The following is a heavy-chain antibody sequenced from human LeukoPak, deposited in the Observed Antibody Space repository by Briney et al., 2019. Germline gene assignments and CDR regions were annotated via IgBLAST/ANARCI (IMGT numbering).Heavy chain of an antibody. CDR3: ARDKSAGADTGSSFYY. J-gene: IGHJ4*02. V-gene: IGHV3-7*03. Sequence: GGSLRLSCAASGFTFSSYAMSWVRQAPGKGLEWVASIKQDGSEKYYVDSVKGRFTFSRDNAKNSLYLQMDSLRAEDTAVYYCARDKSAGADTGSSFYYWGQGALVTVSS. CDR1: GFTFSSYA. CDR2: IKQDGSEK. D-gene: IGHD3-10*01.